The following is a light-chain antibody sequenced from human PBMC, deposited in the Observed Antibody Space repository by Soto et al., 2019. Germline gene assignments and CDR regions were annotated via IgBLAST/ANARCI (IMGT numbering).Light chain of an antibody. CDR2: GAS. CDR1: QRISSMY. CDR3: HQYDIPPQT. V-gene: IGKV3-20*01. Sequence: IMLTQSPGTLSLSPGERATLSCRASQRISSMYFAWYQQKPGRAPRLIIYGASRRATGIQERFSGSESGPDFTLTIRRLEPEDFAVYYCHQYDIPPQTFGRGTRVEI. J-gene: IGKJ1*01.